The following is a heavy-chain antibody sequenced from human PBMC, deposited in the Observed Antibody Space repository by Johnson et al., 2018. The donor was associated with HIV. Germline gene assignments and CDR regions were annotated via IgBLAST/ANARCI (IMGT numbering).Heavy chain of an antibody. V-gene: IGHV3-66*01. Sequence: VQLVESGGGLVKPGGSLRLSCAASALTFSDYYMSWIRQAPGQGLEWVSVIYSGGSTYYADSVKGRFTISRDNSKNTLYLQMNSLRAEDTAVYYCAREGDAFDIWGQGTMVTVSS. J-gene: IGHJ3*02. CDR1: ALTFSDYY. CDR2: IYSGGST. CDR3: AREGDAFDI.